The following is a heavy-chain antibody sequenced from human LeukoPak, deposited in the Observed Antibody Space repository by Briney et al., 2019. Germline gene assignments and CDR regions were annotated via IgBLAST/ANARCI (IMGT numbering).Heavy chain of an antibody. J-gene: IGHJ4*02. V-gene: IGHV3-23*01. CDR2: ISGSGSNT. CDR1: GFTFSSYA. D-gene: IGHD1-26*01. CDR3: AKQWGIVGVPGGYFDY. Sequence: PGGSLRLSCAASGFTFSSYAMSWVRQAPGKGLEWVSAISGSGSNTYYADSVKGRFTISRDNSKNTLYLQMNSLRAEDTAVYYCAKQWGIVGVPGGYFDYWGQGTLVTVSS.